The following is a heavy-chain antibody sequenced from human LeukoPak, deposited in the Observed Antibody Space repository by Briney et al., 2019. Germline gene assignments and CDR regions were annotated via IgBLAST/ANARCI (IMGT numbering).Heavy chain of an antibody. CDR1: GGSFNGYY. D-gene: IGHD3-16*01. J-gene: IGHJ4*02. V-gene: IGHV4-34*01. CDR2: INHSGST. Sequence: NPPETLSLTCAVYGGSFNGYYWSWIRQPPGKGLEWIGEINHSGSTNYNPSLKSRVTISVDTSKNQFSLKLSSVTAADTAVYYCARGGRYGYVWWGQGTLVTVSS. CDR3: ARGGRYGYVW.